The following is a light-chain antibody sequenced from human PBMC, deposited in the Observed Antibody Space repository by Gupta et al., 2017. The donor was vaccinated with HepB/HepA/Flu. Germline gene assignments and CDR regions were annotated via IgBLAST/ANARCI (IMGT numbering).Light chain of an antibody. CDR2: AAS. V-gene: IGKV1-39*01. CDR1: QSISSY. Sequence: DIQMTQSPSSLSASVGDRVTITCRASQSISSYLNWYQQKPGKAPKLLIYAASSLQSGVPSRFSGSGSGTDFTLTISSRQPEDFATYYCQQSYSTPPFTFGPGTKVDIK. CDR3: QQSYSTPPFT. J-gene: IGKJ3*01.